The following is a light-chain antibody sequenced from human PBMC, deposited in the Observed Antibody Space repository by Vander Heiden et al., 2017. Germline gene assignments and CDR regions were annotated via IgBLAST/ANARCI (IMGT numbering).Light chain of an antibody. J-gene: IGKJ1*01. Sequence: DVQMTRSPSSLSASVGDRVTLTCRASQSISSYLNWYQQKPGQAPKLLIYAASSLQSGVPSRFSGSGSGTDFTLTISSLQPEDFATYYCQQRYSTPRTFGQGTKVEIK. CDR2: AAS. V-gene: IGKV1-39*01. CDR1: QSISSY. CDR3: QQRYSTPRT.